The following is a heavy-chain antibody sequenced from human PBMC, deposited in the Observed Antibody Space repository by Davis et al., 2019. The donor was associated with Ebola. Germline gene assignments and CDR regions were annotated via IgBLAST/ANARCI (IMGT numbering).Heavy chain of an antibody. J-gene: IGHJ6*03. Sequence: PGGSLRLSCAASGFTFSSYGMHWVRQAPGKGLEWVAFIRSDGSNKYYVDSVKGRFTISRDNSKNTLYLQMNSLRAEDTAVYYCANTDTGYYYDMDVWGKGTTVTVSS. CDR2: IRSDGSNK. CDR1: GFTFSSYG. V-gene: IGHV3-30*02. CDR3: ANTDTGYYYDMDV.